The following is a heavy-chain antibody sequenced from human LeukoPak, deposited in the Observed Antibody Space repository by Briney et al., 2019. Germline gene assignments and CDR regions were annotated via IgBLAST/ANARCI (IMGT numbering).Heavy chain of an antibody. D-gene: IGHD3-10*01. J-gene: IGHJ4*02. CDR2: ISGSGRGT. CDR1: GFSFSNYA. Sequence: GGSLRLSGAASGFSFSNYAMTWVRQVPGKGLEWVSAISGSGRGTYYADSVKGRFTISRDNSKSTLYLQMNSLRDEDTAVYYCAKDPLVRGVTYDFWGQGTLVTVSS. CDR3: AKDPLVRGVTYDF. V-gene: IGHV3-23*01.